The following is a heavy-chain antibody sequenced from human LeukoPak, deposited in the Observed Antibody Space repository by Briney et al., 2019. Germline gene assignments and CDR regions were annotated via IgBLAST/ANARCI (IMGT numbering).Heavy chain of an antibody. D-gene: IGHD5-18*01. V-gene: IGHV3-30*04. CDR3: ARARSSYGYGDALDI. J-gene: IGHJ3*02. Sequence: HPGGSLRLSCAASGFTFSTYAMHWVRQAPGKGLEWVAVISYDGSSKYYADSVKGRFTISRDNSKNTLYLQMNSLRAEDTAVYYCARARSSYGYGDALDIWGQGTMVTVSS. CDR2: ISYDGSSK. CDR1: GFTFSTYA.